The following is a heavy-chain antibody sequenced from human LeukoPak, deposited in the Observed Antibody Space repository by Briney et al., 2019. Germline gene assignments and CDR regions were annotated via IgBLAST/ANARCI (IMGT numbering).Heavy chain of an antibody. CDR2: ISGSGANT. J-gene: IGHJ4*02. Sequence: GGSLRLSCAASGFTFSNYDMSWVRQAPGKGLEWVSAISGSGANTYYADSVKGRFTISRDNSKNTLYLQMNSLRAEDTAVYYCARTQTEYSYGHPYCFDYWGQGTLVTVSS. D-gene: IGHD5-18*01. V-gene: IGHV3-23*01. CDR1: GFTFSNYD. CDR3: ARTQTEYSYGHPYCFDY.